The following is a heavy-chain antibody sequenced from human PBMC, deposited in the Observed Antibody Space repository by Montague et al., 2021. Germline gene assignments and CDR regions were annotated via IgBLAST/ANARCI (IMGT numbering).Heavy chain of an antibody. CDR1: GGSISSTSYY. D-gene: IGHD1/OR15-1a*01. Sequence: SETLSLTCTVSGGSISSTSYYWGWIRQPPGTGLEWIGSIYYSGSTYYNPSLKSRVTISADTSNNQFSLKLHSVTAADTAVYFCARARITGTTTPLDYWGQGTLVIVSS. V-gene: IGHV4-39*01. CDR2: IYYSGST. CDR3: ARARITGTTTPLDY. J-gene: IGHJ4*02.